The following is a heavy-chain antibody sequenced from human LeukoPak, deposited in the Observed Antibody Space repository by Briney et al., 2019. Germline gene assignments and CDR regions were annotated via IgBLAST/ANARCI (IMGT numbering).Heavy chain of an antibody. V-gene: IGHV1-18*01. J-gene: IGHJ6*03. D-gene: IGHD2-2*01. CDR3: ARRGGGYCTSTRCCCMDV. CDR2: ISAYNGDT. CDR1: GYTFTNYG. Sequence: AAVKVSRKASGYTFTNYGITWVRQAPGQGLEWMGWISAYNGDTNFAQKFQSRVTMTTDTSTSTAYMELRTLRSDDTAVYYCARRGGGYCTSTRCCCMDVWGKGTTVTVSS.